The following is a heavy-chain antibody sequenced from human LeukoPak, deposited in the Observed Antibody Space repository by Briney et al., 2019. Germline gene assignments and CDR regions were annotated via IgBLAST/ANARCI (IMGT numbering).Heavy chain of an antibody. D-gene: IGHD3-10*01. CDR3: ARGGVNYKIAGP. V-gene: IGHV4-59*01. CDR1: GGSITSYY. J-gene: IGHJ5*02. Sequence: SETLSLTCTVSGGSITSYYWSWIRQPPGKGLEWIGYTYYSGSTNYNPSLKSRVTISVDTSKNQFSLKLSSVTATDTAVYYCARGGVNYKIAGPWGQGALVTVSS. CDR2: TYYSGST.